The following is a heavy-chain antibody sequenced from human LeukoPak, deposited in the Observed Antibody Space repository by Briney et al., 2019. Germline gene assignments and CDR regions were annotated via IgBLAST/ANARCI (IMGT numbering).Heavy chain of an antibody. Sequence: SVKVSCKASGGTFSSYAISWVRQAPGQGLEWMGGIIPIFGTANYAQKFQGRVTITADESTSTAYMELSSLRSEDTAVYYCARGYYYYDSSGYFPFDYWGQGTLVTVSP. D-gene: IGHD3-22*01. CDR1: GGTFSSYA. CDR3: ARGYYYYDSSGYFPFDY. CDR2: IIPIFGTA. J-gene: IGHJ4*02. V-gene: IGHV1-69*13.